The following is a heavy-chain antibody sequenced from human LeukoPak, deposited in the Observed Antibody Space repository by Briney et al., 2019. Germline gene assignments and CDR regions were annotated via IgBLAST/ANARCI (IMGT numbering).Heavy chain of an antibody. J-gene: IGHJ6*02. D-gene: IGHD3-10*01. CDR1: GGSISSYY. V-gene: IGHV4-59*01. CDR3: ARGAYYYGSGSYYKDYYYYYGMDV. CDR2: IYYSGST. Sequence: SETLSLTCTVSGGSISSYYWSWIRQPPGKGLEWIGYIYYSGSTNYNPSLKSRVTISVDTSKNQFSLKLSPVTAADTAVYYCARGAYYYGSGSYYKDYYYYYGMDVWGQGTTVTVSS.